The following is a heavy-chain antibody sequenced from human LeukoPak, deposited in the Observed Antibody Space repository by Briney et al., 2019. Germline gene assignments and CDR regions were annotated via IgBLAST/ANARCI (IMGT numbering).Heavy chain of an antibody. V-gene: IGHV3-30*18. CDR3: AKGPDSSGLYSLDY. D-gene: IGHD3-22*01. CDR1: GFTFSNYD. J-gene: IGHJ4*02. Sequence: GRSLRLSCAASGFTFSNYDMHWVRQAPGKGLEWVAIISFDGSSKYYADSVKGRFTISRGNSKNTLYLQMNSLRAEDTAVYYCAKGPDSSGLYSLDYWGQGTLVTVSS. CDR2: ISFDGSSK.